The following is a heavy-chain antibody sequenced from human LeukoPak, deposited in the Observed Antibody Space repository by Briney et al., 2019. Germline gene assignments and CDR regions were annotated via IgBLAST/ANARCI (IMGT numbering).Heavy chain of an antibody. CDR1: GYRFTSYW. J-gene: IGHJ4*02. D-gene: IGHD6-19*01. CDR3: ARQGELGVAGYDY. V-gene: IGHV5-51*01. CDR2: IYPDDADT. Sequence: GESLKISCKVSGYRFTSYWIAWVRPVPGKGLEWMGIIYPDDADTTYSPSFEGQVTFSVDRFVSTAYLHWSSLKASDTAMYYCARQGELGVAGYDYWGQGTRVTVSS.